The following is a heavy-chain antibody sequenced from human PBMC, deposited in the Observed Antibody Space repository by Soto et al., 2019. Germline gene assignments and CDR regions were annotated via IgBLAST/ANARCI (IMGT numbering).Heavy chain of an antibody. D-gene: IGHD2-2*01. CDR1: GFTFSSYS. CDR2: ISSSSSTI. V-gene: IGHV3-48*01. CDR3: ARAALLVVPAAPRVYYYYMDV. J-gene: IGHJ6*03. Sequence: GGSLRLSCAASGFTFSSYSMNWVRQAPGKGLEWVSYISSSSSTIYYADSVKGRFTISRDNAKNSLYLQMNSLRAEDTAVYYCARAALLVVPAAPRVYYYYMDVWGKGTTVTVSS.